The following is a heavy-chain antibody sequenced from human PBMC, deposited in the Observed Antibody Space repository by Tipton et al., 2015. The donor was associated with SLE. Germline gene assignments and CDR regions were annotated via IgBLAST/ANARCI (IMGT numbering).Heavy chain of an antibody. V-gene: IGHV4-39*01. CDR2: VSYSGST. CDR3: ARRYTAKTFDH. Sequence: TLSLTCTVSGVSVSSSTYYWGWIRQPPGKGLEWIGSVSYSGSTYYNSSLKSRVTISVDRSKNQFSLKLTSVTATDTAVYYCARRYTAKTFDHWGQGTLVTVSS. D-gene: IGHD5-18*01. J-gene: IGHJ4*02. CDR1: GVSVSSSTYY.